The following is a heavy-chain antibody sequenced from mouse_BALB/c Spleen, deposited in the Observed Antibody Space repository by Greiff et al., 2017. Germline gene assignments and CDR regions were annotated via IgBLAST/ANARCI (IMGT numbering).Heavy chain of an antibody. CDR3: AREDDYPWFAY. CDR2: INPGSGGT. J-gene: IGHJ3*01. V-gene: IGHV1-54*01. Sequence: VQLQQSGAELVRPGTSVKVSCKASGYAFTNYLIEWVKQRPGQGLEWIGVINPGSGGTNYNEKFKGKATLTADKSSSTAYMQLSSLTSDDSAVCFCAREDDYPWFAYWGQGTLVTVSA. CDR1: GYAFTNYL. D-gene: IGHD2-4*01.